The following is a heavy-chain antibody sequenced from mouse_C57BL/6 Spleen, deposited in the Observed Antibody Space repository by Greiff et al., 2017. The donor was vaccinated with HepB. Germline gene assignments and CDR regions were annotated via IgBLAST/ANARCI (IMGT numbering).Heavy chain of an antibody. CDR1: GYTFTNYW. Sequence: VQVVESGAELVRPGTSVKMSCKASGYTFTNYWIGWAKQRPGHGLEWIGDIYPGGGYTNYNEKFKGKATLTADKSSSTAFMQFSSLTSEDSAIYYCARANYGSSYGYFDYWGQGTTLTVSS. CDR2: IYPGGGYT. D-gene: IGHD1-1*01. J-gene: IGHJ2*01. V-gene: IGHV1-63*01. CDR3: ARANYGSSYGYFDY.